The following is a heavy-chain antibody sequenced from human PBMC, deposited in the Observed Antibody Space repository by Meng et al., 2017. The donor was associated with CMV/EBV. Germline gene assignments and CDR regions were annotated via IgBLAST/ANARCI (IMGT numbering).Heavy chain of an antibody. J-gene: IGHJ4*02. Sequence: ASGFTFSSSWIHWVRQAPGKGLVWVSRINSDGSSTSYADSVKGRFTISRDNAKNTLYLQMNSLRAEDTAVYYCARDKGSTGPPFDYWGQGTLVTVSS. CDR1: GFTFSSSW. CDR3: ARDKGSTGPPFDY. V-gene: IGHV3-74*01. CDR2: INSDGSST. D-gene: IGHD2-2*01.